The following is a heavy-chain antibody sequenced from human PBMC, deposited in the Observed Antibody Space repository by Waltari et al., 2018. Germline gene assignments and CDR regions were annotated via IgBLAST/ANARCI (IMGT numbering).Heavy chain of an antibody. CDR2: SIPIFGTA. CDR1: GYHFTSYA. J-gene: IGHJ4*02. D-gene: IGHD3-16*01. CDR3: ARDRGGAIGY. V-gene: IGHV1-69*13. Sequence: QVQLVQSGAEVKQPGASVKVSCKASGYHFTSYALHWVRQAPGHGLDWMGGSIPIFGTANYEQKFQGRVTITADKSTSTAYMELRSLRSEDTAVYYCARDRGGAIGYWGQGTLVTVSS.